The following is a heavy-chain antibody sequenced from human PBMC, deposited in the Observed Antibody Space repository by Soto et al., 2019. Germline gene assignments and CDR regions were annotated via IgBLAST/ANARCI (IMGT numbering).Heavy chain of an antibody. D-gene: IGHD6-13*01. V-gene: IGHV3-23*01. CDR2: ISTAVGAT. CDR3: AKDRTAAARNFDY. CDR1: GFTFSNHA. J-gene: IGHJ4*02. Sequence: GGSLRLSCAVSGFTFSNHAMSWVRQAPGKGLEWVSAISTAVGATYYADSVKGRFTISRDDSNNTLYLQMNSLRAEDTAVYYCAKDRTAAARNFDYWGQGTPVTVSS.